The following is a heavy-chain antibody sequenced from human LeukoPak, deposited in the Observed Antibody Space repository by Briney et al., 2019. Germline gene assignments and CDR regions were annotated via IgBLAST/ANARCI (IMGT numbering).Heavy chain of an antibody. Sequence: GESLKISCAASGFTFSSYWMHWVRQAPGKGLVWVSRINSDGSSTSYADSVKGRFTISRDNAKNTLYLQMNSLRAEDTAVYYCARAPIYYGSGSYVDYWGQGTLVTVSS. CDR2: INSDGSST. J-gene: IGHJ4*02. CDR1: GFTFSSYW. CDR3: ARAPIYYGSGSYVDY. D-gene: IGHD3-10*01. V-gene: IGHV3-74*01.